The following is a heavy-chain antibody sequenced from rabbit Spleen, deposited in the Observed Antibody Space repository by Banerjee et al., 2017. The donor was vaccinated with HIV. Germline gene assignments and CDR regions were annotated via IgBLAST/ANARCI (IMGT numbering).Heavy chain of an antibody. V-gene: IGHV1S45*01. CDR3: VRDLGYDDYSEKGYFNL. J-gene: IGHJ4*01. Sequence: QEQLEESGGDLVKPGASLTLTCTASGFSFSNSHCMCWVRQAPGRGLELIACIYAGSSGTTYYASWAKGRFTISKTSSTTVTLQMTSLTAADTATYFCVRDLGYDDYSEKGYFNLWGPGTLVTVS. CDR1: GFSFSNSHC. D-gene: IGHD2-1*01. CDR2: IYAGSSGTT.